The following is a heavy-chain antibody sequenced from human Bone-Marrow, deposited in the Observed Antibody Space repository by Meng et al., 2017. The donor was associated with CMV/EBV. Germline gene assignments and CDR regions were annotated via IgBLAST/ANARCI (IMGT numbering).Heavy chain of an antibody. CDR1: GFIVSSKC. CDR3: ARAPRSTVFRGIDV. Sequence: GGSLRLSCAASGFIVSSKCMTWVRQAPGRGLEWVSTIYDDGETYYADSVKGRFTTSRDNSKNALYLQMHSLRAEDSAMYYCARAPRSTVFRGIDVWGQGTTVTVSS. V-gene: IGHV3-53*01. D-gene: IGHD5/OR15-5a*01. CDR2: IYDDGET. J-gene: IGHJ6*02.